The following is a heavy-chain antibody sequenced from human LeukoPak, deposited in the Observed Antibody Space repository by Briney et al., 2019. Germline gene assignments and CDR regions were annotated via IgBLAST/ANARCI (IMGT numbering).Heavy chain of an antibody. CDR2: INPNSGGT. V-gene: IGHV1-2*06. CDR3: AREMTTSPHFDY. CDR1: GYTFTGYY. D-gene: IGHD4-17*01. Sequence: ASVKVSCKASGYTFTGYYMHWVRQTPGQGLEWMGRINPNSGGTNYAQKFQGRVTMTRDTSISTAYMELSRLRSDDTAVYYCAREMTTSPHFDYWGQGTLVTVSS. J-gene: IGHJ4*02.